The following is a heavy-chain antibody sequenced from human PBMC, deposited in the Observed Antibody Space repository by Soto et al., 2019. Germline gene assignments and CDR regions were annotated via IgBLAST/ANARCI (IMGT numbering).Heavy chain of an antibody. CDR2: ISGSGGST. CDR1: GLTFSSYA. Sequence: GGALRLSCAASGLTFSSYAMSWVRQAPGKGLEWVSAISGSGGSTYYADSVKGRFTISRDNSKNTLYLQMNSLRAEDTAVYYCAKDAANGWGSYHFDYWGQGTLVTVSS. D-gene: IGHD3-10*01. CDR3: AKDAANGWGSYHFDY. V-gene: IGHV3-23*01. J-gene: IGHJ4*02.